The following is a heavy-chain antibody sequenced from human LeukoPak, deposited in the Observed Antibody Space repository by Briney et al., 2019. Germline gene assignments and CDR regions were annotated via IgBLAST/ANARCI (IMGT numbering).Heavy chain of an antibody. D-gene: IGHD3-3*01. CDR3: AREGRITIFGVVKKAYYYMDA. Sequence: SVKVSCKASGGTFISYAISWVRQAPGQGLEWMGGIIPIFGTANYAQKFQGRVTITTDESTSTAYMELSSLRSEDTAVYYCAREGRITIFGVVKKAYYYMDAWGKGTTVTVSS. CDR2: IIPIFGTA. J-gene: IGHJ6*03. CDR1: GGTFISYA. V-gene: IGHV1-69*05.